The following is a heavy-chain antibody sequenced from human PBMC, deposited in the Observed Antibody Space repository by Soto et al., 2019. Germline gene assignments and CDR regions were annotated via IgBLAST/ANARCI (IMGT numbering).Heavy chain of an antibody. Sequence: DTLSLTCAVYGGSFSGYYWSWIRQPPGKGLEWIGEINHSGSTNYNPSLKSRVTISVDTSKNQFSLKLSSVTAADTAVYYCARTQDILTGYYILDPWGQGTLVTVSS. CDR1: GGSFSGYY. CDR3: ARTQDILTGYYILDP. D-gene: IGHD3-9*01. J-gene: IGHJ5*02. V-gene: IGHV4-34*01. CDR2: INHSGST.